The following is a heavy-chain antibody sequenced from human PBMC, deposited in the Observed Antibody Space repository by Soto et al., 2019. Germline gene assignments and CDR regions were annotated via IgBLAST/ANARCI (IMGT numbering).Heavy chain of an antibody. Sequence: EVQLVQSGAEVKKPGESLKISCKASGYSFTSYWIAWVRQVPGKGLEWMGIIYPGDSDTRYSPSFQGQVTISADKSISTAYLQWSSLTASDTAIYYCARRGSIANRRNWLDPWGQGTPVTVSS. CDR2: IYPGDSDT. CDR3: ARRGSIANRRNWLDP. D-gene: IGHD6-6*01. J-gene: IGHJ5*02. V-gene: IGHV5-51*01. CDR1: GYSFTSYW.